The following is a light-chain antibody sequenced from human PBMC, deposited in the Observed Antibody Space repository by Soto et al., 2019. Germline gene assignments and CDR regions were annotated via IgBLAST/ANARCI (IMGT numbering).Light chain of an antibody. Sequence: QSVLTQPPSASGAPGQKVTISCTRSSSNIGAAYDVHWYQHLPGTAPKLLIYGNNNRPSGVPDRFSGSKSGTSASLAITGRQAEEEADYYCQSYDSSLRGWVFGGGTKLT. CDR1: SSNIGAAYD. CDR2: GNN. J-gene: IGLJ3*02. V-gene: IGLV1-40*01. CDR3: QSYDSSLRGWV.